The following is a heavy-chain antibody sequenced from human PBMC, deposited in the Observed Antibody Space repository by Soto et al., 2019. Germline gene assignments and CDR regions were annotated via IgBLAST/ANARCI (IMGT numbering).Heavy chain of an antibody. CDR1: GFTFRSYW. Sequence: EVQLVESGGGLVQPGGSLRLSCAVSGFTFRSYWMSWARQAPGKGLEWVANIKQDGSDKYYVDSLKGRFTISRDNAKNTLYLQMNSLRAEDTAVYYCASGRYTSGWYPDYFDYWGQGTLVTVSS. CDR3: ASGRYTSGWYPDYFDY. V-gene: IGHV3-7*03. CDR2: IKQDGSDK. D-gene: IGHD6-19*01. J-gene: IGHJ4*02.